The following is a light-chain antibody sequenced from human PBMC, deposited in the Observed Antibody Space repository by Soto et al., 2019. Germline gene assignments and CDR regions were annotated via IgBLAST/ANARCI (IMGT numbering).Light chain of an antibody. CDR1: QSTSIY. J-gene: IGKJ2*01. V-gene: IGKV1-39*01. CDR2: AAS. CDR3: QRGYSTPYT. Sequence: DIQMTQSTSSLSASVGDRVTITCRAGQSTSIYVNWYQQKPGKALKLLIYAASSVQSGVPSRFSGRESGTDFHLTISSLQPEDFADYSCQRGYSTPYTFGQGTKLEIK.